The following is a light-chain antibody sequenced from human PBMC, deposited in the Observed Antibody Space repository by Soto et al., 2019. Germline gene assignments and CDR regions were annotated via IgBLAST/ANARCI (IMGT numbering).Light chain of an antibody. Sequence: QSVLTQPASVSGCPGRSPTISCTGTSIDIAPYNYVSWYQQHPGKAPKLIIYEVSYRPSGISNRFSGSKSGNTASLTISGLQAEDEADYYCSSYTSSTNYVFGTGTKVTAL. V-gene: IGLV2-14*01. J-gene: IGLJ1*01. CDR3: SSYTSSTNYV. CDR2: EVS. CDR1: SIDIAPYNY.